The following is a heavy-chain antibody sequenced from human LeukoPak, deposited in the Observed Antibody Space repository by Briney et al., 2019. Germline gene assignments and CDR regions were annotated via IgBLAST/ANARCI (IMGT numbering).Heavy chain of an antibody. Sequence: GGSLTLSCAASGFTFSSYEMNWVRQAPGKGLEWVSYISSSGSTIYYADSVKGRFTISRDNAKNSLYLQMNSLRAEDTAVYYCARAGRVGYYYGSGTFSWFDPWGQGTLVTVSS. CDR1: GFTFSSYE. CDR2: ISSSGSTI. D-gene: IGHD3-10*01. V-gene: IGHV3-48*03. CDR3: ARAGRVGYYYGSGTFSWFDP. J-gene: IGHJ5*02.